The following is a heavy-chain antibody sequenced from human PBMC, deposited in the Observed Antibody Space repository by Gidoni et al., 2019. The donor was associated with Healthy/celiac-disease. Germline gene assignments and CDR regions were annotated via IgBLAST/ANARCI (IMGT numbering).Heavy chain of an antibody. CDR3: ARARSSGPYYFDY. CDR1: GGSISSGSYY. J-gene: IGHJ4*02. D-gene: IGHD1-26*01. CDR2: TYTSGST. Sequence: QVQLQESGPGLVQPSQTLSLTCTVSGGSISSGSYYWRWNRQPAGKGLEWIGRTYTSGSTNYNPSLKSRVTMSVDTTKNQFSLKLSSVTAADTAVYYCARARSSGPYYFDYWGQGTLVTVSS. V-gene: IGHV4-61*02.